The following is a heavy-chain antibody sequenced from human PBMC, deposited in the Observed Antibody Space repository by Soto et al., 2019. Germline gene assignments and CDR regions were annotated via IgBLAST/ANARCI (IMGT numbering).Heavy chain of an antibody. J-gene: IGHJ6*02. Sequence: SETLSLTCTVSGGSISSGGYYWSWMRQHPGKGLEWIGYIYYSGSTYYNPSLKSRVTISVDTSKNQFSLKLSSVTAADTAVYYCARDRAAAGSYYYYGMDVWGQGTTVTVSS. D-gene: IGHD6-13*01. V-gene: IGHV4-31*03. CDR1: GGSISSGGYY. CDR3: ARDRAAAGSYYYYGMDV. CDR2: IYYSGST.